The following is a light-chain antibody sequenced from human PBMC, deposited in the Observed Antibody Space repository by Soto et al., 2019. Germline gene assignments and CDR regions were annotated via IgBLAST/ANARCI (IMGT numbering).Light chain of an antibody. CDR2: AAS. Sequence: DIQVTHSPSSLSASVGDRVTITCRASQSISSYLNWYQQKPGKAPKLLIYAASTLQSGVPSRFSGSGSGTEFTLTISSLQPDDFATYYCQQYNTYSTFGRGTKVDI. CDR3: QQYNTYST. V-gene: IGKV1-39*01. J-gene: IGKJ1*01. CDR1: QSISSY.